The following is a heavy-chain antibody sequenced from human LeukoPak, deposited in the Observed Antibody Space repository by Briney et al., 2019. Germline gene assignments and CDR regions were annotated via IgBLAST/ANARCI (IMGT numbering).Heavy chain of an antibody. D-gene: IGHD6-19*01. V-gene: IGHV4-34*01. CDR1: GGSFSGYY. CDR3: ARDEYSSGWYLFDY. J-gene: IGHJ4*02. CDR2: INHSGST. Sequence: SETLSLTCAVYGGSFSGYYWSWIRQPPGKGLEWIGEINHSGSTNYNPSLKSRVTISVDTSKNQFSLKLSSVTAADTAVYYCARDEYSSGWYLFDYWGQGTLVTVSS.